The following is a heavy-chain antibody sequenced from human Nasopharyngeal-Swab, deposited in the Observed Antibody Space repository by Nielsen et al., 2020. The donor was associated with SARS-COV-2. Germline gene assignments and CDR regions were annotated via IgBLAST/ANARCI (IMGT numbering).Heavy chain of an antibody. D-gene: IGHD3-3*02. CDR3: AREFPALVGAFWDY. V-gene: IGHV3-9*01. J-gene: IGHJ4*02. Sequence: GGSLRLSCAASGFTFENYAMHWVRQPPGKGLEWVSGITWNSGNKGYAESVQGRFTISRDNAQNSLSLQMDSLRVDDTAVYYCAREFPALVGAFWDYWGQGMLVTVSS. CDR1: GFTFENYA. CDR2: ITWNSGNK.